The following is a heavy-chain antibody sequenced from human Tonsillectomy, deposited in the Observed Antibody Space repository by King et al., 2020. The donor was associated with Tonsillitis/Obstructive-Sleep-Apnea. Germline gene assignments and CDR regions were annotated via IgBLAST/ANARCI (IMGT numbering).Heavy chain of an antibody. V-gene: IGHV3-7*04. J-gene: IGHJ4*02. D-gene: IGHD2-15*01. CDR2: IKQDGSEK. Sequence: VQLVESGGGLVQPGGSLRLSCAASGFTFSTYWMTWVRQAPGKGLEWVANIKQDGSEKYYVESVKGRFTISRDNAKNSLYLQMNSLRPEDTAVYYCARDFTGYCSGGHCYSSGENYWGQGTLVTVSS. CDR3: ARDFTGYCSGGHCYSSGENY. CDR1: GFTFSTYW.